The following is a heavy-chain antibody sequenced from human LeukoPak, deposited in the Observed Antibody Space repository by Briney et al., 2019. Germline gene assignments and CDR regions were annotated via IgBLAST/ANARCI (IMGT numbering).Heavy chain of an antibody. J-gene: IGHJ5*02. CDR2: IIPIFGTA. CDR1: GGTFSSYA. V-gene: IGHV1-69*13. CDR3: ARGIRVADWFDP. Sequence: ASVKVSCKASGGTFSSYAISWVRQAPGQGLEWMGGIIPIFGTANYAQKFQGRVTITADESTSTAYMELSSLRSEDTAVYYCARGIRVADWFDPWGQGTLVTVSS. D-gene: IGHD3-10*01.